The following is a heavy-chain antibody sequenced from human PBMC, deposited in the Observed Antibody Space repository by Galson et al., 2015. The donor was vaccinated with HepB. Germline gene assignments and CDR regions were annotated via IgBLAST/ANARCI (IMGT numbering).Heavy chain of an antibody. Sequence: SLRLSCAASGFTLRSYIMNWVRQVPGKGLEWVSSISSSSSYTYYADSVKGRFTISRGNAKNSLFLQMNSLRAEDTALYYCAREWGGYSYYMDVWGKGTAVTVSS. J-gene: IGHJ6*03. D-gene: IGHD3-16*01. CDR1: GFTLRSYI. CDR2: ISSSSSYT. V-gene: IGHV3-21*01. CDR3: AREWGGYSYYMDV.